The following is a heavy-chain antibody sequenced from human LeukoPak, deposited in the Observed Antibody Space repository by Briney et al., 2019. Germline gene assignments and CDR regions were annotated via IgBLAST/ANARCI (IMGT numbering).Heavy chain of an antibody. CDR3: ARSRPAGGYYFDY. J-gene: IGHJ4*02. CDR2: ISYDGNNK. V-gene: IGHV3-30*03. CDR1: GFTFSSYG. Sequence: GGSLRLSCVASGFTFSSYGMHWVRQAPGKGLEWVAVISYDGNNKYYADSVKGRFTISRDNSKNMLYLQMSGLRPDDTAVFYCARSRPAGGYYFDYWGQGTLVTVSS. D-gene: IGHD1-14*01.